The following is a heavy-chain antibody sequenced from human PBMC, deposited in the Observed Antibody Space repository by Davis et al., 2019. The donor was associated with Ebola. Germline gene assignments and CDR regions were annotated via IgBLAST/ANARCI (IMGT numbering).Heavy chain of an antibody. Sequence: MPSETLSLTCTVSGGSISSYYWSWIRQPPGKGLEWIGEINHSGSTNYNPSLKSRVTISVDTSENQFSLKLISVTAADTAVYYCARQRRNYYDSSGYYFDYWGQGTLVTVSS. J-gene: IGHJ4*02. CDR3: ARQRRNYYDSSGYYFDY. CDR2: INHSGST. D-gene: IGHD3-22*01. CDR1: GGSISSYY. V-gene: IGHV4-34*01.